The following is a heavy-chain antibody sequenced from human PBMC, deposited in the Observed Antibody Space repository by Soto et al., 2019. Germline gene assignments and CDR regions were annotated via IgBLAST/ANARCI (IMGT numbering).Heavy chain of an antibody. CDR3: AGGVITFGGVIGNYFDY. J-gene: IGHJ4*02. CDR2: INPNSGGT. D-gene: IGHD3-16*02. CDR1: GYTFTGYY. V-gene: IGHV1-2*04. Sequence: ASVKVSCKASGYTFTGYYMHWVRQAPGQGLEWMGWINPNSGGTNYAQKFQGWVTMTRDTSISTAYMELSRLRSDDTAVYYCAGGVITFGGVIGNYFDYWGQGTLVTVSS.